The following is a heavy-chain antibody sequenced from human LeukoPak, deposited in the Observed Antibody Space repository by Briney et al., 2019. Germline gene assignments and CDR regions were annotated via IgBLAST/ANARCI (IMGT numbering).Heavy chain of an antibody. CDR1: GFTFSTYW. J-gene: IGHJ6*02. CDR3: GRGRYYAMDV. Sequence: GGSLRLSCAASGFTFSTYWMHWVRQAPGKGLVWVSRINSDGSTTSYADSVKGRFTISRDNAKNTLYLRMNSLRAEDTAVYYCGRGRYYAMDVWGQGTTVTVSS. V-gene: IGHV3-74*01. CDR2: INSDGSTT.